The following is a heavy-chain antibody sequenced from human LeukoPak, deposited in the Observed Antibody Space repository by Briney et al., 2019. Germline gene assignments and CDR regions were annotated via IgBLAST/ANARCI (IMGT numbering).Heavy chain of an antibody. CDR2: IYYSGST. CDR1: GGSISSYY. D-gene: IGHD6-19*01. V-gene: IGHV4-59*01. J-gene: IGHJ4*02. Sequence: SETLSLTCTVSGGSISSYYWSWIRQPPGKGLEWIGYIYYSGSTNYNPSLKSRVTISVDTSKNQFSLKLSSVTAADTAVYFCARGDGWGDAVDGMGYWGQGTLVTVSS. CDR3: ARGDGWGDAVDGMGY.